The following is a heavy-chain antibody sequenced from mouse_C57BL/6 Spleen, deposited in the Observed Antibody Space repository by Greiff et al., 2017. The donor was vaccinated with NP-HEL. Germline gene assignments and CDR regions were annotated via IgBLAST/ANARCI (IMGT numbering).Heavy chain of an antibody. J-gene: IGHJ1*03. CDR1: GYTFTDYY. CDR3: ARSDYSLDFDV. D-gene: IGHD2-12*01. Sequence: VQLQQSGPELVKPGASVKISCKASGYTFTDYYMNWVKQSHGKSLEWIGDINPNNGGTSYNQKFKGKATLTVDKSSSTAYMELRSLTSEDSAVYYCARSDYSLDFDVWGTGTTVTVSS. CDR2: INPNNGGT. V-gene: IGHV1-26*01.